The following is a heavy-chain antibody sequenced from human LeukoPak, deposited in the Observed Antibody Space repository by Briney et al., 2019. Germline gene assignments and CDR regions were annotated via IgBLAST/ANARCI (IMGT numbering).Heavy chain of an antibody. D-gene: IGHD5-18*01. CDR2: IIPIIGIA. CDR3: ARASTAMVTSY. CDR1: GGTFSSYA. J-gene: IGHJ4*02. Sequence: GASVKVSCKASGGTFSSYAISWVRQAPGQGLEWMGRIIPIIGIANYAQKFQGRVTITADKSTSTAYMELSSLRSEDTAVYYCARASTAMVTSYWGQGTLVTVSS. V-gene: IGHV1-69*04.